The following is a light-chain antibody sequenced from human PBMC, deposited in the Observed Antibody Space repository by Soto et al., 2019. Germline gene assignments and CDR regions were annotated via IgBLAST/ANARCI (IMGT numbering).Light chain of an antibody. CDR1: KDGIIH. CDR2: KVS. CDR3: MQVSHWPYT. V-gene: IGKV2-30*01. J-gene: IGKJ2*01. Sequence: EVVMTQSPLSLSVILGQPASISCRPSKDGIIHLNWFQQRPGQSPRRLIYKVSDRDSGVPDRFGGSGSGTDFSLKISTVEVEDVGVSYFMQVSHWPYTFGQGTKLEIK.